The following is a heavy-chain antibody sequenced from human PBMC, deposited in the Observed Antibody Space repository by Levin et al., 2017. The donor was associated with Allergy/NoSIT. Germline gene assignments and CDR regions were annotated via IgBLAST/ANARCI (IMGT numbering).Heavy chain of an antibody. J-gene: IGHJ4*02. V-gene: IGHV5-51*01. CDR2: ILPGDSDT. D-gene: IGHD5-12*01. CDR3: ARHIDIEFFDY. Sequence: GESLKISCKGSGYTFTNSWIAWVRQKPGKGLEWMGIILPGDSDTRYSPSFQGQVTISADKSSSTAYLQWSSLKASDTAIYYCARHIDIEFFDYWGQGTLVTVSS. CDR1: GYTFTNSW.